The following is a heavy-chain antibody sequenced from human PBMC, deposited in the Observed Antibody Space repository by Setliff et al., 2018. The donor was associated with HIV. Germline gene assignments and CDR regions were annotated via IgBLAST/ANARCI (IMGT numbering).Heavy chain of an antibody. CDR2: IIPNSGGT. J-gene: IGHJ4*02. CDR3: ARVTHTGRGLAY. V-gene: IGHV1-2*02. CDR1: GGTSTTYS. D-gene: IGHD2-15*01. Sequence: ASVKVSCKASGGTSTTYSISWVRQAPGQGLEWMGGIIPNSGGTNYAQKFQGRVTMTRDTSITTAYMDLSRLASDDTAVYYCARVTHTGRGLAYWGQGTLVTVSS.